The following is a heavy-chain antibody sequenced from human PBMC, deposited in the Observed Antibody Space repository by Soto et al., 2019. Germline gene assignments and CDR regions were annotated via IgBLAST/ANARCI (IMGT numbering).Heavy chain of an antibody. D-gene: IGHD4-4*01. Sequence: SETLSLTCTVSGGSISSGGYYWSWIRQHPGKGLEWIGYIYYSGSTYYNPSLKSRVTLSVDTSKNQFSLKLSSVTAADTAVYYCAREYSNYVYYYMDVWGKGTTVTVSS. J-gene: IGHJ6*03. CDR3: AREYSNYVYYYMDV. CDR1: GGSISSGGYY. V-gene: IGHV4-31*03. CDR2: IYYSGST.